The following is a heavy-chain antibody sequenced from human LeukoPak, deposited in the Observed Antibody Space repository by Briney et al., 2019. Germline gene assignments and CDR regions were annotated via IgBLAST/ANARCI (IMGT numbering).Heavy chain of an antibody. D-gene: IGHD2-2*01. V-gene: IGHV1-8*01. J-gene: IGHJ6*02. CDR1: GYTFTSYD. CDR3: ARAKIVVVPAAEGNYYYYYGMDV. Sequence: GASVKVSCKASGYTFTSYDINWVRQATGQGLEWMGWMNPNSGNTGYAQKFQGRVTMTRDTSISTAYMELSRLRSDDTAVYYCARAKIVVVPAAEGNYYYYYGMDVWGQGTTVTVSS. CDR2: MNPNSGNT.